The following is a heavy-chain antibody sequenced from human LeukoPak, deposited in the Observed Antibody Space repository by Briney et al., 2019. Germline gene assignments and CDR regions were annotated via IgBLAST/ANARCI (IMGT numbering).Heavy chain of an antibody. D-gene: IGHD6-19*01. CDR3: AREGVVAGPYFDY. V-gene: IGHV3-11*05. J-gene: IGHJ4*02. CDR2: ISSSSSYT. CDR1: GFTFSDYY. Sequence: GGSLRLSCAASGFTFSDYYMSWIRQAPGKGLEWVSYISSSSSYTNYADSVKGRFTISRDNAKNSLYLQMNSLRAEDTAVYYCAREGVVAGPYFDYWGQGTLVTVSS.